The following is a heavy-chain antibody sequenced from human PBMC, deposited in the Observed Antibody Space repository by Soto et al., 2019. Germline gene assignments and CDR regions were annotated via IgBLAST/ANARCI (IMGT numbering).Heavy chain of an antibody. CDR2: FDPEDGET. V-gene: IGHV1-24*01. D-gene: IGHD6-13*01. J-gene: IGHJ6*02. CDR1: GYTLTELS. CDR3: ATDRAGYYYYGMDV. Sequence: ASVKVSCKVSGYTLTELSMHWVRQAPGKGLEWMGGFDPEDGETIYAQKFQGRVTMTEDTSTDTAYMELSSLRSEDTAVYYRATDRAGYYYYGMDVWGQGTTVTVSS.